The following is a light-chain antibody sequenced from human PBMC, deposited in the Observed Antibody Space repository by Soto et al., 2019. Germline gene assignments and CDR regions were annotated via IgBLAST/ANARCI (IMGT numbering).Light chain of an antibody. Sequence: EIVMTQSPATLSVSPGERATLSCRASQSVGSNLAWYQQKPGQAPRLLIYGASSRATGIPARFSGSGSGTEYTLTIIRLEPEDFAVYYCQQYDRWFSITFGQGTRLENK. J-gene: IGKJ5*01. V-gene: IGKV3-15*01. CDR1: QSVGSN. CDR2: GAS. CDR3: QQYDRWFSIT.